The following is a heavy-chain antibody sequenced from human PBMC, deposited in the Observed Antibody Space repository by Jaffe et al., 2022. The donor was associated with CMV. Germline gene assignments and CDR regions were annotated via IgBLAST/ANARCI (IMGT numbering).Heavy chain of an antibody. Sequence: EVQLVESGGGLVQPGGSLRLSCAASGFTFSSYSMNWVRQAPGKGLEWVSYISSSSSTIYYADSVKGRFTISRDNAKNSLYLQMNSLRDEDTAVYYCATGAVAGTGYYYGMDVWGQGTTVTVSS. J-gene: IGHJ6*02. V-gene: IGHV3-48*02. D-gene: IGHD6-19*01. CDR3: ATGAVAGTGYYYGMDV. CDR2: ISSSSSTI. CDR1: GFTFSSYS.